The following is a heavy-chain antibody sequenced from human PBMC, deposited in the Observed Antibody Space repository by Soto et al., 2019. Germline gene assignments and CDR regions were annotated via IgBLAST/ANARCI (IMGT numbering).Heavy chain of an antibody. CDR3: AKRGSGRQFDY. J-gene: IGHJ4*02. V-gene: IGHV3-23*01. CDR1: GFTFSSYA. CDR2: ISGSADST. D-gene: IGHD1-26*01. Sequence: EVQLLESGGGLVQPGGSLRLSCAASGFTFSSYAMSWVRQAPGKGLEWVSVISGSADSTYYADSVKGRFTISRDNSKNTLYLQMNSLRAEDTAVYSCAKRGSGRQFDYWGQGTLVTVSS.